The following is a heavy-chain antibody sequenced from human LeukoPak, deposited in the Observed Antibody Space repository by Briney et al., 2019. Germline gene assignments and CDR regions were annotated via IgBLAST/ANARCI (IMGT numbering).Heavy chain of an antibody. J-gene: IGHJ4*02. CDR1: GGSISTYY. D-gene: IGHD3-22*01. CDR2: IYYSGST. V-gene: IGHV4-59*01. Sequence: PSEALSLTCTVSGGSISTYYWSWIRQPPGKGLEWIGYIYYSGSTNYNPSLKSRVTISLDTSKNQFSLKLNSVTAADTAMYYCARSFSPNYYDLLDYWGQGTLVTVSS. CDR3: ARSFSPNYYDLLDY.